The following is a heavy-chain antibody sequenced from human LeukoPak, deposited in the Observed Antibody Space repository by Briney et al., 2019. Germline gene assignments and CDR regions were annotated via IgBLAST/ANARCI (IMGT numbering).Heavy chain of an antibody. V-gene: IGHV1-18*01. J-gene: IGHJ4*02. CDR2: ISAYNGNT. D-gene: IGHD3-10*01. CDR3: ARVRHYYGSGSYFDY. Sequence: ASVKVSCKASGYTFTSYGISWVRQAAGQGLEWMGWISAYNGNTNYAQKLQGRVTMTTDTSTSTAYMELRSLRSDDTAVYYCARVRHYYGSGSYFDYWGQGTLVTVSS. CDR1: GYTFTSYG.